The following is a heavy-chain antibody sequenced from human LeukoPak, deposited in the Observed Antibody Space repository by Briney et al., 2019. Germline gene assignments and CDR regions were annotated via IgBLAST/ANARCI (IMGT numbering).Heavy chain of an antibody. J-gene: IGHJ4*02. D-gene: IGHD6-13*01. Sequence: PSETLSLTCTVSGGSISSSSYYWGWIRQPPGKGLEWIGSIYYSGSTYYNPSLKSRVTISVDTSKNQFSLKLSSVTAADTAVYYCARLTQLGSDYWGQGTLVTVSS. V-gene: IGHV4-39*01. CDR1: GGSISSSSYY. CDR3: ARLTQLGSDY. CDR2: IYYSGST.